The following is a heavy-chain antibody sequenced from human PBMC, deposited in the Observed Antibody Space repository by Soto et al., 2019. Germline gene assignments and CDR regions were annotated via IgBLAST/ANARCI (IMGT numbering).Heavy chain of an antibody. D-gene: IGHD5-12*01. V-gene: IGHV3-73*01. Sequence: GGSLRLSCAASGFTFSGSAMHWVRQASGKGLEWVGRIRSKANSYATAYAASGKGSFTISRDDSKNTAYLQMNSLKTEDTAVYYCTRPGDGYNYGYYYYGMDVWGQGTTVTVSS. CDR1: GFTFSGSA. CDR3: TRPGDGYNYGYYYYGMDV. J-gene: IGHJ6*02. CDR2: IRSKANSYAT.